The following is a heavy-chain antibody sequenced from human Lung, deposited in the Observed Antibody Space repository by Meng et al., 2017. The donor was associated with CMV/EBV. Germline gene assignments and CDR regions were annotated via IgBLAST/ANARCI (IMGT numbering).Heavy chain of an antibody. CDR2: IDDSGST. V-gene: IGHV4-4*02. Sequence: QVRLEGSGPGLVEPSGTMSLTCVGSGFTSSSNIRWTWVRQPPGKGLEWIGDIDDSGSTNYNPSLNSRIIISLDKSKNHFSLKVNSVTAADTAVYYCARGKQDAWELLAYWGQGALVTVSS. J-gene: IGHJ4*02. CDR1: GFTSSSNIR. CDR3: ARGKQDAWELLAY. D-gene: IGHD1-26*01.